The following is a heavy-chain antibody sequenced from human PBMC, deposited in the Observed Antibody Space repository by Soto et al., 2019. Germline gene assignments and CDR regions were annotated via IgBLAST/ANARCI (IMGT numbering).Heavy chain of an antibody. CDR1: GYTLTELS. J-gene: IGHJ3*02. Sequence: ASVKVSCKVSGYTLTELSIHGVRQAPGKGLEWMGGSDPEDGETIYAQNFQGRVTLTEDTSTDTAYMELSSLRSGDTAVYYCARRETTLDAFEIWGQGTMVNVSS. V-gene: IGHV1-24*01. CDR3: ARRETTLDAFEI. D-gene: IGHD1-7*01. CDR2: SDPEDGET.